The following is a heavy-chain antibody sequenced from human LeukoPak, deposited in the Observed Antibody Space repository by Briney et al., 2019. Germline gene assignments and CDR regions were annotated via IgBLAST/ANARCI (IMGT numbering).Heavy chain of an antibody. J-gene: IGHJ4*02. Sequence: PGGSLRLSCAASGFTFSSYGMHWVRQAPGKGLEWVAVISYDGSKKYYADSVKGRFTISRDNSKNTLYLQMNSLRAEDTAVYYCAKVGYGSGSYFPLDYWGQGTLVTVSS. CDR3: AKVGYGSGSYFPLDY. D-gene: IGHD3-10*01. V-gene: IGHV3-30*18. CDR2: ISYDGSKK. CDR1: GFTFSSYG.